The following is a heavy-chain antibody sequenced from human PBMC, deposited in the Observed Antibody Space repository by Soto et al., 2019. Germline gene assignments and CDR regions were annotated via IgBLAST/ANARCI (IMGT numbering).Heavy chain of an antibody. V-gene: IGHV1-18*01. Sequence: ASVKVSCKASGYTFTSYGISWVRQAPGQGLEWMGWISAYNGNTNYAQKLQGRVTMTTDTSTSTAYMELRSLRSDDTAVYYCARVVEQLERLRKSCFDPWGQGTLVTVSS. D-gene: IGHD1-1*01. CDR3: ARVVEQLERLRKSCFDP. J-gene: IGHJ5*02. CDR2: ISAYNGNT. CDR1: GYTFTSYG.